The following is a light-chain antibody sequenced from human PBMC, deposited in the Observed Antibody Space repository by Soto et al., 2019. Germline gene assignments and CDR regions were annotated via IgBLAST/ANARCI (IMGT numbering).Light chain of an antibody. V-gene: IGKV4-1*01. J-gene: IGKJ5*01. Sequence: DIVMTQSPDSLAVSLGERATFNCKSSQSLFLPSNKKNYLAWYQQKPGQPPKLLIYWASTRESGVPYRFSGSGSGTDLTHTISSLQAEDVAVYYCQQYYSITPPPTFGQGTRLEMK. CDR2: WAS. CDR3: QQYYSITPPPT. CDR1: QSLFLPSNKKNY.